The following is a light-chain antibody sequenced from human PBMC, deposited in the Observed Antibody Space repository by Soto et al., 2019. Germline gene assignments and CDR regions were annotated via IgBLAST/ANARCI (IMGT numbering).Light chain of an antibody. J-gene: IGLJ3*02. CDR1: SSDVGDYNF. CDR2: EVS. Sequence: QSALTQPASVSGSPGQSITISCTGTSSDVGDYNFVSWYQQLPGKAPKLMMYEVSHRPSGVSNRFSGSKSGNTASLTISGLLAEDEAHYYCSSHTTSSIWVFGGGTPLTVL. CDR3: SSHTTSSIWV. V-gene: IGLV2-14*03.